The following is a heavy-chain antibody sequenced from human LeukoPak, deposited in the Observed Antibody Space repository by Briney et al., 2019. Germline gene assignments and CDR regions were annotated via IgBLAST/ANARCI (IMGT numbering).Heavy chain of an antibody. CDR2: IYYTGST. V-gene: IGHV4-61*01. D-gene: IGHD3-10*01. Sequence: SETLSLTCTVSGGSISSGSYYWSWIRQPPGKGLDWIGYIYYTGSTNYNPSLKSRVTISVDTSKNQFSLKLSSVTAADTAVYYCARELYYYGSGSYSDYFDYWGQGTLVTVSS. CDR1: GGSISSGSYY. CDR3: ARELYYYGSGSYSDYFDY. J-gene: IGHJ4*02.